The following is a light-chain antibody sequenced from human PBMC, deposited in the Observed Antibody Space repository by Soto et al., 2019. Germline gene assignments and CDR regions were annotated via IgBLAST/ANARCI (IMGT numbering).Light chain of an antibody. CDR3: QQYGSSPPT. J-gene: IGKJ1*01. V-gene: IGKV3-20*01. CDR1: QSVSSN. Sequence: EIVMTQSPVTLSVSPGERATLSCRASQSVSSNLAWYQQKPGQAPRLLIYGASTRATGIPARFSGSGSGTDFTLTISRLEPEDFAVYYCQQYGSSPPTFGQGTKVDIK. CDR2: GAS.